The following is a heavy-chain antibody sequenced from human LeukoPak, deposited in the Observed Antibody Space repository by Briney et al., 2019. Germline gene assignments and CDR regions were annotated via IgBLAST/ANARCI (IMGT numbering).Heavy chain of an antibody. CDR3: AKGGSYRSQPYFDY. Sequence: GGSLRLSCAASGFTFSSNGMHWLRQAPGKGLEWVTFINHDGRDKSYADSVKGRFTISRDNSKNTVYLQMNSLRAEDTAVYYCAKGGSYRSQPYFDYWGQGTPVTVSS. V-gene: IGHV3-30*02. CDR1: GFTFSSNG. D-gene: IGHD3-16*02. J-gene: IGHJ4*02. CDR2: INHDGRDK.